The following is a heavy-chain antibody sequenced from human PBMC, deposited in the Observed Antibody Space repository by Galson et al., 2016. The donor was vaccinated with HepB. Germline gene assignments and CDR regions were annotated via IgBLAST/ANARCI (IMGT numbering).Heavy chain of an antibody. CDR1: GFTFSDYV. J-gene: IGHJ4*02. V-gene: IGHV3-23*01. CDR2: ITGSGDTT. D-gene: IGHD6-13*01. CDR3: SKPRSSGWYEFDY. Sequence: SLRLSCAASGFTFSDYVMSWVRQAPGKGLEWVSVITGSGDTTYYAGSVKGRFTISRDNSKNTLFLQMNSLIAEDTAIYYCSKPRSSGWYEFDYWGQGTLVTVSS.